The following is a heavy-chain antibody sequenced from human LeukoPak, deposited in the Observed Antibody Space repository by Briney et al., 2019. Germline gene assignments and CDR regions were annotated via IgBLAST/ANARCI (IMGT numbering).Heavy chain of an antibody. V-gene: IGHV3-53*01. Sequence: PGGSLRLSCAASWLTVSSNYMSWVPQAPGEGLEWVSVIYSGGSTYYADSVKGRFTISRDNSKNTLYLQMNSLRAEDTAVYYCARGSSGPSVYYYYYYYMDVWGKGTTVTVSS. CDR3: ARGSSGPSVYYYYYYYMDV. D-gene: IGHD3-22*01. CDR1: WLTVSSNY. CDR2: IYSGGST. J-gene: IGHJ6*03.